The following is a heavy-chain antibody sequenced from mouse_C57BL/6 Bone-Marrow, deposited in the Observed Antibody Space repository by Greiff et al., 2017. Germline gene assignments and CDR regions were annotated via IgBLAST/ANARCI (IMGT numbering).Heavy chain of an antibody. CDR1: GYTFTSYW. CDR3: ARDYYYGSRAWFAY. J-gene: IGHJ3*01. Sequence: QVQLQQPGAELVMPGASVKLSCKASGYTFTSYWMHWVKQRPGQGLEWIGEIDPSDSYTNYNQKFKGKSTLTVDKSSSTAYMQLSSLTSEDSAVYYCARDYYYGSRAWFAYWGQGTLVTVSA. D-gene: IGHD1-1*01. V-gene: IGHV1-69*01. CDR2: IDPSDSYT.